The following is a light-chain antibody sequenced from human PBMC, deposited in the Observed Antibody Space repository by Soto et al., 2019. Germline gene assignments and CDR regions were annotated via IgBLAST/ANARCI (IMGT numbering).Light chain of an antibody. CDR1: QVITGW. J-gene: IGKJ1*01. CDR2: KAS. V-gene: IGKV1-5*03. Sequence: DIQLTQSPSTLSAAVGDRVAITCRASQVITGWLAWYQQKPGKAPKHLIYKASTLKSGVPSRFSGSGSGTEFTLTISSLQPDDFATYYCQHYNSYSEAFGQGTKVDI. CDR3: QHYNSYSEA.